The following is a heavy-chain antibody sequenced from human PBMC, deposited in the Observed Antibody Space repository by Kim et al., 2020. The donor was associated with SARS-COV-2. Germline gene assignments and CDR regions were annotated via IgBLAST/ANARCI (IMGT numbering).Heavy chain of an antibody. J-gene: IGHJ5*02. V-gene: IGHV3-11*01. CDR2: ISSSGSTI. Sequence: GGSLRLSCAASGFTFSDYYMSWIRQAPGKGLEWVSYISSSGSTIYYADSVKGRFTISRDNAKNSLYLQMNSLRAEDTAMYYCARDPAGTVDWFDPWGQGTLVTVSS. D-gene: IGHD6-13*01. CDR3: ARDPAGTVDWFDP. CDR1: GFTFSDYY.